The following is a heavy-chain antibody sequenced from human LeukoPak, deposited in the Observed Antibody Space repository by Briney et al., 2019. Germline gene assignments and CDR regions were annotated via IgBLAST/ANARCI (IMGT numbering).Heavy chain of an antibody. V-gene: IGHV4-34*01. Sequence: SETLSLTCAVYGGSFSGYYWSWIRQPPGKGLEWTGEINHSGSTNYNPSLKSRVTISVDTSKNQFSLKLSSVTAADTAVYYCARARRRFDPWGQGTLVTVSS. CDR1: GGSFSGYY. CDR3: ARARRRFDP. CDR2: INHSGST. J-gene: IGHJ5*02.